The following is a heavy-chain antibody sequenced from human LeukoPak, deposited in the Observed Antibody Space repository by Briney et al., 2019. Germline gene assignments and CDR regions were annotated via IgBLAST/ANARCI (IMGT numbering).Heavy chain of an antibody. Sequence: PSETLSLTCAVYGGSFSGYYWSWIRQPPGKGLEWIGYIYYSGSTNYNPSLKSRVTISVDTSKNQFSLKLSSVTAADTAVYYCARDRGSKGYDFWSGYYSHDAFDIWGQGTMVTVSS. V-gene: IGHV4-59*01. CDR2: IYYSGST. J-gene: IGHJ3*02. D-gene: IGHD3-3*01. CDR3: ARDRGSKGYDFWSGYYSHDAFDI. CDR1: GGSFSGYY.